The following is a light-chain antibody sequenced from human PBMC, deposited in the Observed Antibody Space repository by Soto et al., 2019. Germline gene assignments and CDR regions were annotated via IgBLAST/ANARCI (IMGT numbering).Light chain of an antibody. Sequence: QSALTQPPSASGTPGQSVTIPCTGTSSDVGDYNYVSLYQQHPVKAPKLVIYEVSRRPSGVPDRFSGSKSGNTASLTVSGLQAEDEADYYCSSNAGSNNLVFGGGTKLTVL. J-gene: IGLJ2*01. V-gene: IGLV2-8*01. CDR3: SSNAGSNNLV. CDR2: EVS. CDR1: SSDVGDYNY.